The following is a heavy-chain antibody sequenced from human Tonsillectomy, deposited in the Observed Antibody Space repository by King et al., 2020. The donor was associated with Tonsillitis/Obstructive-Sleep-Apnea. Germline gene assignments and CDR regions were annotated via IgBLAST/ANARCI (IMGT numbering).Heavy chain of an antibody. Sequence: VQLQLWGAGLLKPSETLSLTCAVYGGSFSGYYWSWIRQPPGKGLEWIGEINHFGSTNYNPSLKSRVTISVDTSKNPFSLKLSSVTAADTAVYYCARGLVIVVVVTNNWFDPCGQGTLVAVSS. CDR1: GGSFSGYY. V-gene: IGHV4-34*01. CDR3: ARGLVIVVVVTNNWFDP. J-gene: IGHJ5*02. CDR2: INHFGST. D-gene: IGHD2-15*01.